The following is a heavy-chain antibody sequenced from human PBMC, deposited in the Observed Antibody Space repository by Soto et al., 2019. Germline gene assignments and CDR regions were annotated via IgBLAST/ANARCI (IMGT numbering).Heavy chain of an antibody. CDR2: IGTAGDT. J-gene: IGHJ6*02. D-gene: IGHD2-2*02. Sequence: GGSPRLSCAASGFTVCGHDMHWVRQPTGKGLEWVSAIGTAGDTDYPGSVKGRFTISRENAKNSLYLQMNSLRAEDTAVYYCARGYNYGMDVWGQGTTVTVSS. CDR3: ARGYNYGMDV. CDR1: GFTVCGHD. V-gene: IGHV3-13*01.